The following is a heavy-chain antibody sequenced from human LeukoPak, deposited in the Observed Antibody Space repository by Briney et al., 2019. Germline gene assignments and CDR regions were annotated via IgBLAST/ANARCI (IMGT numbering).Heavy chain of an antibody. Sequence: SETLSLTCAVYGGSCSGYYWSWIRQPPGKGLEWIGEINDSGSTTYNPSLKSRVIISVDTSKNQFSLKLSSVTAADTAVYYCARDGGDYGDPTFDYWGQGTLVTVSS. CDR3: ARDGGDYGDPTFDY. CDR1: GGSCSGYY. J-gene: IGHJ4*02. CDR2: INDSGST. V-gene: IGHV4-34*01. D-gene: IGHD4-17*01.